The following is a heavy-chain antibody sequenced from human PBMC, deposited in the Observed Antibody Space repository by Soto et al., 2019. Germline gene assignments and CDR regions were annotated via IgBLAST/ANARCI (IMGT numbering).Heavy chain of an antibody. CDR1: GGTFSSYA. V-gene: IGHV1-69*13. D-gene: IGHD4-17*01. Sequence: ASVKVSCKASGGTFSSYAISWVRQAPGQGLEWMGGIIPIFGTANYAQKFQGRVTITAGESTSTAYMELSSLRSEDTAVYYCASERAPSYGDYAENCFDPWGKGTLVTVSS. CDR3: ASERAPSYGDYAENCFDP. CDR2: IIPIFGTA. J-gene: IGHJ5*02.